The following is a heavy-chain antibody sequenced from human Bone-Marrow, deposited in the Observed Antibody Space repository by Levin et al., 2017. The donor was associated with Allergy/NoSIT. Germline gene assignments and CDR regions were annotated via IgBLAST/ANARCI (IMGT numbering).Heavy chain of an antibody. CDR2: INSGSTDI. CDR3: ARDRTYGILRNYGMDV. Sequence: GESLKISCAASRFNFSTYNMNWVRQAPGKALEWVSSINSGSTDIYYADSLKGRFTISRDNAENSLYLQMNGLRAGDTAVYYCARDRTYGILRNYGMDVWGQGTTVTVSS. CDR1: RFNFSTYN. D-gene: IGHD3-9*01. V-gene: IGHV3-21*01. J-gene: IGHJ6*02.